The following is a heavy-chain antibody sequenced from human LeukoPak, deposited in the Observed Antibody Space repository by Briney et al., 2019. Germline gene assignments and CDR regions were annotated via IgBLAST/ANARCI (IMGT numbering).Heavy chain of an antibody. D-gene: IGHD2-2*01. CDR2: ITSAGGYT. CDR1: GFTFSDYS. V-gene: IGHV3-21*01. J-gene: IGHJ6*03. Sequence: GGSLRLSCGASGFTFSDYSMNWVRQAPGKGLAWVASITSAGGYTYYADSVKGRFTISRDNAQNSLFLQMNSLRAEDTAVYFCATSGGFVLPNAITGNLYMDVWGRGTSVTVSS. CDR3: ATSGGFVLPNAITGNLYMDV.